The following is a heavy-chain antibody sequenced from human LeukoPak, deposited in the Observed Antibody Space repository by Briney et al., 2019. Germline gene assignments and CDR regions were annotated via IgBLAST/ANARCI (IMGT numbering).Heavy chain of an antibody. CDR3: ARVRVRGVIISHFDY. J-gene: IGHJ4*02. D-gene: IGHD3-10*01. V-gene: IGHV3-48*04. Sequence: GGALRLSCVASVFTFIRYAMSWVRQAPGRGLEWVSYISISGSTIYYVHTLRGGFTLSSDNAKNSLYLQMNSLRAEDTAVYYCARVRVRGVIISHFDYRGQGTLVTVSS. CDR1: VFTFIRYA. CDR2: ISISGSTI.